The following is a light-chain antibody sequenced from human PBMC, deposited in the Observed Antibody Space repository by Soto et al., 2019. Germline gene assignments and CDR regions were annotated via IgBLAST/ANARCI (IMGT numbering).Light chain of an antibody. Sequence: QAVVTQPASVSGSPGQSITISCTGTSSDVGGYNFVSWYQQHPGKAPKLMISEVSKRPSGVPDRFSGSKSGNTASLTVSGLQAEDEAYYYCSSYSGTHNLIFGGGTKLTVL. CDR3: SSYSGTHNLI. J-gene: IGLJ2*01. CDR1: SSDVGGYNF. V-gene: IGLV2-8*01. CDR2: EVS.